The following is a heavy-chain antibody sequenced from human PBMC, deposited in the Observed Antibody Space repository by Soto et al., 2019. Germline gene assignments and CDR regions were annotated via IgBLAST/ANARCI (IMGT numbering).Heavy chain of an antibody. CDR1: GDSITSPIYY. Sequence: QLQLQESGPGLVKPSETLSLTCAVSGDSITSPIYYWDWIRRPPGEGLEWIATIYYDGSTFYNPSLKSRVTMSIDTSKNQFSLKLTSVAAADKAVYYCARRARHYDFLDSWGRGTLVTVSS. CDR2: IYYDGST. CDR3: ARRARHYDFLDS. D-gene: IGHD3-3*01. V-gene: IGHV4-39*01. J-gene: IGHJ5*01.